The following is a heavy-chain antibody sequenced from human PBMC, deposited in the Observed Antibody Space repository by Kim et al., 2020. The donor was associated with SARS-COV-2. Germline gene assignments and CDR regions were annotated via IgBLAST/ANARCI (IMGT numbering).Heavy chain of an antibody. D-gene: IGHD6-13*01. CDR1: GGSISSYY. CDR2: IYYSGST. V-gene: IGHV4-59*01. CDR3: ARDREGTAAAASYYYYGMDV. J-gene: IGHJ6*02. Sequence: SETLSLTCTVSGGSISSYYWSWIRQPPGKGLEWIGYIYYSGSTNYNPSLKSRVTISVDTSKNQFSLKLSSVPAADTAVYYCARDREGTAAAASYYYYGMDVWGQGTTVTVSS.